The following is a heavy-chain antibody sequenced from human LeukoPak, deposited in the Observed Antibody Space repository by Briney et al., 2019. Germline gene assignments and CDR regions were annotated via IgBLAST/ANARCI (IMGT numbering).Heavy chain of an antibody. CDR3: ARDLTGAIFDF. D-gene: IGHD1-26*01. Sequence: GGSLRLSCAASGFTFSSYWMHWVRQAPGKGLVFVSRITSDGSSTSYADSVRGRFTIFRDNAKNTVYLQMDDLRTEDTALHYCARDLTGAIFDFWGQGTLVTVSS. J-gene: IGHJ4*02. V-gene: IGHV3-74*01. CDR2: ITSDGSST. CDR1: GFTFSSYW.